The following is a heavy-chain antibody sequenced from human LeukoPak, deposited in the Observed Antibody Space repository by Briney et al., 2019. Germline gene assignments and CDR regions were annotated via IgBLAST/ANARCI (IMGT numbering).Heavy chain of an antibody. CDR3: AREDDYFDY. Sequence: SETLSLTCVVSGGSISSGGYSWSWIRQPPGKGLEWIGYIYHSGSTYYNPSLKSRVTISVDRSKNQFSLKLSSVTAADTAVYYCAREDDYFDYWGQGTLVTVSS. J-gene: IGHJ4*02. V-gene: IGHV4-30-2*01. CDR2: IYHSGST. CDR1: GGSISSGGYS.